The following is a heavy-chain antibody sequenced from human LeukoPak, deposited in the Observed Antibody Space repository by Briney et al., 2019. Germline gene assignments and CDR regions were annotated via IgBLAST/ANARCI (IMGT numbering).Heavy chain of an antibody. CDR1: GGSISSSY. D-gene: IGHD3-10*01. J-gene: IGHJ6*02. V-gene: IGHV4-59*01. CDR2: FYYSGST. Sequence: PSETLSLTCTVSGGSISSSYWSWIRQPPGKGLEWIGYFYYSGSTNYNPSLKSRVTISVDTSKNQFSLKLSSVTAADTAVYYCARLPGEQGPKYYYGMDVWGQGTTVTVSS. CDR3: ARLPGEQGPKYYYGMDV.